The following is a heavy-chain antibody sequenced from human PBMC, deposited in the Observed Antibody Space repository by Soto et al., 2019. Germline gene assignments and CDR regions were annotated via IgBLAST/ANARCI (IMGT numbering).Heavy chain of an antibody. V-gene: IGHV3-11*01. CDR1: GFTLTDHY. Sequence: QVQLVESGGGLVKPGGSLRLSCTASGFTLTDHYMTWIRQAPGKGLEWVSYINSGGSNIYYADSVRGRFTISRDNAKNSVYLQMSSLRAEDTAIYFCARDMRGANWGQGTLVIVSS. D-gene: IGHD3-10*01. CDR3: ARDMRGAN. J-gene: IGHJ4*02. CDR2: INSGGSNI.